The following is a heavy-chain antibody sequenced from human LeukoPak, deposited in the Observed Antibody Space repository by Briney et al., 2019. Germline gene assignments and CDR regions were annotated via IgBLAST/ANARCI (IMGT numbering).Heavy chain of an antibody. V-gene: IGHV3-30*04. D-gene: IGHD2-15*01. CDR2: ISFDGSKR. CDR3: ARWGSAYNCYSLFDP. J-gene: IGHJ5*02. CDR1: GFTFNNFA. Sequence: GGSLRLSCAASGFTFNNFAMDWVRQAPGKGLEWVVLISFDGSKRYYADSVKGRFTISRDNSKNTLYLQMNSLRAEDTAVYYCARWGSAYNCYSLFDPWGQGTLVTVSS.